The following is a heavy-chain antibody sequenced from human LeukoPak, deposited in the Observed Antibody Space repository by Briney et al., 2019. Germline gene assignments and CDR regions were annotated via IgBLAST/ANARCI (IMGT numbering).Heavy chain of an antibody. CDR1: GYTFTSYY. Sequence: ASVKVFCKASGYTFTSYYMHWVRQAPGQGLEWMGIINPSGGSTSYAQKFQGRVTMTRDTSTSTVYTELSSLRSEDTAVYYCAGTAGVIVSFDYWGQGTLVTVSS. D-gene: IGHD2-8*02. J-gene: IGHJ4*02. V-gene: IGHV1-46*01. CDR2: INPSGGST. CDR3: AGTAGVIVSFDY.